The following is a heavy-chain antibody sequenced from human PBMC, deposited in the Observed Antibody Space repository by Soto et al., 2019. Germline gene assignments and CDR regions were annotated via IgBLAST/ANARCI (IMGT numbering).Heavy chain of an antibody. V-gene: IGHV3-23*01. CDR2: ISGSGGST. CDR1: GFTFSSYA. Sequence: PGGSLRLSCAASGFTFSSYAMSWVRQAPGKGLEWVSAISGSGGSTYYADSVKGRFTISRDNSKNTLYLQMNSLRAEDTAVYYCAKDPEGTFWYYYYGMDVWGQGTTVTVSS. CDR3: AKDPEGTFWYYYYGMDV. J-gene: IGHJ6*02. D-gene: IGHD3-3*01.